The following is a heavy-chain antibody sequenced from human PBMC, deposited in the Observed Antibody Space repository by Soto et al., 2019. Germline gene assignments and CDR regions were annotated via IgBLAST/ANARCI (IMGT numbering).Heavy chain of an antibody. CDR3: ARGTRLGY. V-gene: IGHV4-34*01. Sequence: QVQLQQWGAGLLKPSETLSLTCAVYGGSFSGYYWSWIRQPPGKGLEWIGEIKHSGSTNYNPSLKSRVNISVDTSKNQCSLKLSSVTAADTAVYYCARGTRLGYWGQGTLVTVSS. CDR1: GGSFSGYY. J-gene: IGHJ4*02. D-gene: IGHD3-16*01. CDR2: IKHSGST.